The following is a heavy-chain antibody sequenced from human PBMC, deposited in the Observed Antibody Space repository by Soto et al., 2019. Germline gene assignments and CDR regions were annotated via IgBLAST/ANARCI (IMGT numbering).Heavy chain of an antibody. D-gene: IGHD6-19*01. CDR1: GFTFSSYA. J-gene: IGHJ4*01. CDR3: AKDRYSGYSSGSYYFDY. CDR2: ISGSGGST. Sequence: GGSLRLSCAASGFTFSSYAMSWVRQAPGKGLEWVSAISGSGGSTYYADSVKGRFTISRDNSKNTLYLQMNSLRAEDTAVYYCAKDRYSGYSSGSYYFDYWGHGTLVTVSS. V-gene: IGHV3-23*01.